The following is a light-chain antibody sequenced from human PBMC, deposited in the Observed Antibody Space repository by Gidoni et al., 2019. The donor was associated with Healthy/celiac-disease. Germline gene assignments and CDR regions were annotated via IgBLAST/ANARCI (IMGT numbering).Light chain of an antibody. J-gene: IGKJ5*01. CDR1: ESVSSS. CDR3: QQRSNWPLT. Sequence: PPALCLPPEERAALSCGANESVSSSLDWCQQKPGQTPRILIYNASNGATGIPASFRGRGSGTDFTLTISGLGPEDFAVYSCQQRSNWPLTFGQGTRLEIK. V-gene: IGKV3-11*01. CDR2: NAS.